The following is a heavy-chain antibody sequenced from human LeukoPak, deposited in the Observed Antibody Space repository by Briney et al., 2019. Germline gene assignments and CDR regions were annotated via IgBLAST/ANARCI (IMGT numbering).Heavy chain of an antibody. J-gene: IGHJ3*02. CDR1: GGSFSGYY. CDR3: AIDSSGSADAFDI. V-gene: IGHV4-34*01. Sequence: PSETLSLTCTVYGGSFSGYYWSWIRQPPGKGLEWIGEINHSGSTNYNPSLKSRVTISVDTSKNQSSLKLSSVTAADTAVYYCAIDSSGSADAFDIWGQGTMVTVSS. CDR2: INHSGST. D-gene: IGHD3-22*01.